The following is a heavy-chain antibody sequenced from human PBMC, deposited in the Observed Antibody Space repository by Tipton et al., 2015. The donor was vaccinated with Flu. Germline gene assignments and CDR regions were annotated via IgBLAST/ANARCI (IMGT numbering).Heavy chain of an antibody. CDR1: GGSISSYY. CDR3: ARLEEEWELHRSRAEPGPYYFDY. J-gene: IGHJ4*02. V-gene: IGHV4-59*08. D-gene: IGHD1-26*01. CDR2: IYHSGST. Sequence: TLSLTCTVSGGSISSYYWSWIRQPPGKGLEWIGSIYHSGSTYYNPSLKSRVTISVDTSKNQFSLKLSSVTAADTAVYYCARLEEEWELHRSRAEPGPYYFDYWGQGTLVTVSS.